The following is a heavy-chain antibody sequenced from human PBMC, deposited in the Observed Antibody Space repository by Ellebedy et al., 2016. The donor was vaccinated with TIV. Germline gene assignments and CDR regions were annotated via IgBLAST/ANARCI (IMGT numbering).Heavy chain of an antibody. CDR1: GFTFSDNY. D-gene: IGHD2-2*01. J-gene: IGHJ4*02. CDR2: ISYSAGSI. CDR3: ARMPQGDY. Sequence: GGSLRLSXAASGFTFSDNYMSWIRQAPGKGLEWVSYISYSAGSIYYADSVKGRFTISRDNAKNSLYLQMNSLRAEDTAVYYCARMPQGDYWGQGTLVTVSS. V-gene: IGHV3-11*01.